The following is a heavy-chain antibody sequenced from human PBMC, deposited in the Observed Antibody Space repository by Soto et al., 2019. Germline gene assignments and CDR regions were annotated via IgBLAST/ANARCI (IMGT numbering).Heavy chain of an antibody. V-gene: IGHV3-64*01. CDR2: ISSNGVGT. Sequence: GGSLRLSCAASGFTLSGYAMDWVRQAPGKGLEYVSGISSNGVGTYYANSVQGRFTISRDNSKNTVYLQMGSLGPEDMAVYYCARRARPDFYYMDVWGQGTTVTVLL. CDR3: ARRARPDFYYMDV. J-gene: IGHJ6*03. D-gene: IGHD6-6*01. CDR1: GFTLSGYA.